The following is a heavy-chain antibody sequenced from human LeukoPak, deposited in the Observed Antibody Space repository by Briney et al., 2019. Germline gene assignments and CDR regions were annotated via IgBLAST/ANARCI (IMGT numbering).Heavy chain of an antibody. Sequence: QPGGSLRLSCAASEFTFDDYAMHWVRQAPGKGLEWVSGISWNSGNIVYADSVKGRFTISRDNAKNSLYLQMTSLRAEDTALYYCAKGLRFLEWLFDDGFDIWGQGTMVTVSS. V-gene: IGHV3-9*01. CDR2: ISWNSGNI. J-gene: IGHJ3*02. CDR1: EFTFDDYA. D-gene: IGHD3-3*01. CDR3: AKGLRFLEWLFDDGFDI.